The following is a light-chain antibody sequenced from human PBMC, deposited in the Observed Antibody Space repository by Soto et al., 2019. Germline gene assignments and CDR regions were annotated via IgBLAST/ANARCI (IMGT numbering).Light chain of an antibody. J-gene: IGKJ5*01. V-gene: IGKV3-11*01. CDR1: QSVSTY. CDR3: QQRSSWPPTIT. CDR2: DAS. Sequence: EIVLTQSPATLSLSPGERATLTCRASQSVSTYLAWYQQRPGQAPRLLIDDASYRATDIPPRFSGSGSGTDFTLTISSLEPEDFAVYYCQQRSSWPPTITFGRGTRLEIK.